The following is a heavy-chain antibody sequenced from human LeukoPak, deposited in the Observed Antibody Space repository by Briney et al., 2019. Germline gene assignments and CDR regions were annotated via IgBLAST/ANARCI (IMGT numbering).Heavy chain of an antibody. CDR1: GFTFSSNW. V-gene: IGHV3-74*01. Sequence: GGPLRLSCAVSGFTFSSNWMHWVRQVPGKGLVWASLINPSGSFTTYADSVKGRFTISRDNAKNSLYLQMNSLRAEDTALYYCAKGVPYDSSGYYYYFDYWGQGTLVTVSS. J-gene: IGHJ4*02. CDR3: AKGVPYDSSGYYYYFDY. D-gene: IGHD3-22*01. CDR2: INPSGSFT.